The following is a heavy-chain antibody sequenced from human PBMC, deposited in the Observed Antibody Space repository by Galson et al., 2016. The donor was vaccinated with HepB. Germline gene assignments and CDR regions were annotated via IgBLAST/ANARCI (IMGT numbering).Heavy chain of an antibody. J-gene: IGHJ4*02. D-gene: IGHD3-10*01. CDR3: AKVPLGERKVTFGAGRRKKGITFFDH. CDR2: ISDSGGNT. V-gene: IGHV3-23*01. Sequence: SLRLSCAASGFSFYSFAMGWVRQAPGKGLEWVSGISDSGGNTWDADSVKGRFIISRDNSKNTLYLQLNRLRAEDTAVYYCAKVPLGERKVTFGAGRRKKGITFFDHWGQGTLVTVSS. CDR1: GFSFYSFA.